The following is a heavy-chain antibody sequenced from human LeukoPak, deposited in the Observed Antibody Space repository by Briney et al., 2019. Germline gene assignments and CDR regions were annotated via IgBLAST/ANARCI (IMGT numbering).Heavy chain of an antibody. Sequence: GGSLRLSCAASGFTFSNAWMSWVRQAPGKGLEWVGRIKSKTDGGTTDYAAPVKGRFTISRDDSKNTLYLQMNSLKTEDTAVYYCTTPTRSLGSYHIADFDLWGRGTLVTVSS. V-gene: IGHV3-15*01. CDR1: GFTFSNAW. CDR2: IKSKTDGGTT. CDR3: TTPTRSLGSYHIADFDL. D-gene: IGHD1-26*01. J-gene: IGHJ2*01.